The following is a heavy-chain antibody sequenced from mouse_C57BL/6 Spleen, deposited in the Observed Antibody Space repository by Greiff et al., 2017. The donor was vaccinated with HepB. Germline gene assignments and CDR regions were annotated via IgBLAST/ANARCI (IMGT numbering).Heavy chain of an antibody. J-gene: IGHJ2*01. D-gene: IGHD1-1*01. CDR1: GYTFTDYN. CDR3: ARRGPYYYGSSSLFDY. Sequence: VQLKESGPELVKPGASVKIPCKASGYTFTDYNMDWVKQSHGKSLEWIGDINPNNGGTIYNQKFKGKATLTVDKSSSTAYMELRSLTSEDTAVYYCARRGPYYYGSSSLFDYWGQGTTLTVSS. V-gene: IGHV1-18*01. CDR2: INPNNGGT.